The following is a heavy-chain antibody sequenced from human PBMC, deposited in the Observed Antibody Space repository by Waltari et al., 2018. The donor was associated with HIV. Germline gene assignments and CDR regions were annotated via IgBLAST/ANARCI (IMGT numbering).Heavy chain of an antibody. CDR3: ARQGYYYDSSGYYTGAFDI. V-gene: IGHV4-39*01. CDR1: GGSISSSSHY. Sequence: QLQLQESGPGLVKPSETLSLTCTVSGGSISSSSHYWGWIRQPPGKGLEWIGSIYYIGGTYHNPSHKSRGTISVDTSKNQFSLKLSSVTAADTAVYYCARQGYYYDSSGYYTGAFDIWGQGTVVTVSS. J-gene: IGHJ3*02. CDR2: IYYIGGT. D-gene: IGHD3-22*01.